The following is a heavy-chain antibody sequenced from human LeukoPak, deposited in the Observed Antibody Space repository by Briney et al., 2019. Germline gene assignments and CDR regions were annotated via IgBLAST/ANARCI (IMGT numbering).Heavy chain of an antibody. CDR3: ARLLATYSSGHDY. CDR1: GGSISSSSYY. J-gene: IGHJ4*02. D-gene: IGHD6-19*01. CDR2: IYYSGST. V-gene: IGHV4-39*01. Sequence: PSETLSLTCTVCGGSISSSSYYWGWIRQPPGKWLEWVGSIYYSGSTYYNPSLKSRVTISVDTSKNQFSLKLSSVTAAGTAVYYCARLLATYSSGHDYWGQGTLVTVSS.